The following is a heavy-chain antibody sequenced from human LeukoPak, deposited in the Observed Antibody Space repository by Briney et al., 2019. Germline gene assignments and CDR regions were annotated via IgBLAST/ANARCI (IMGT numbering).Heavy chain of an antibody. V-gene: IGHV3-33*01. Sequence: GGSLRLSCAASGFTFSSYGMHWVRQAPGKGLEWVAVIWYDGSNKYYADSVKGRFTISRDNSKNTLYLQMNSLRAEDTAVYYCARDRGSSSYYYFEYWGQGTLVTVSS. CDR1: GFTFSSYG. D-gene: IGHD6-6*01. J-gene: IGHJ4*02. CDR3: ARDRGSSSYYYFEY. CDR2: IWYDGSNK.